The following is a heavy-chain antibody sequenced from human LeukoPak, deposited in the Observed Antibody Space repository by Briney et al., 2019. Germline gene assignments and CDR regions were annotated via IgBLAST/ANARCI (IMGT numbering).Heavy chain of an antibody. J-gene: IGHJ4*02. V-gene: IGHV3-9*03. CDR2: ISYNSGDI. Sequence: PGRSLRLSCAASGFTFDDYAMHWVRQAPGKGLEWVSGISYNSGDIGYADSVKGRFTISRDNANKILYLQMNSLRPEDMALYYCVKDSQDRYLYDTGGYLDYWGQGTLVSVSS. D-gene: IGHD5/OR15-5a*01. CDR1: GFTFDDYA. CDR3: VKDSQDRYLYDTGGYLDY.